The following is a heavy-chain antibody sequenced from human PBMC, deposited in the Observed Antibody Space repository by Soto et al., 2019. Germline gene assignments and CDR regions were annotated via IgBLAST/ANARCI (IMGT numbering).Heavy chain of an antibody. CDR3: ARRRDGYNYLDY. Sequence: KTSETLSLTCTVSGGSISSSSYYWGWIRQPPGRGLEWIGSIYYSGSTYYNPSLKSRVTISVDTSKNQLSLKLSSVTAADTAVYYCARRRDGYNYLDYWGQGTLVTVSS. D-gene: IGHD5-12*01. CDR1: GGSISSSSYY. V-gene: IGHV4-39*01. CDR2: IYYSGST. J-gene: IGHJ4*02.